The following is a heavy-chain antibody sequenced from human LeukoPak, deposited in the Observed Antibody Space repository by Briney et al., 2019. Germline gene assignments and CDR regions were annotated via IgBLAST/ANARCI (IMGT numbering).Heavy chain of an antibody. Sequence: GGSLRRSCAASGFTFSNFGPSWVRQAQGKGLEWVSAISGSGGSTYYADSGTGPFTICRDNSKTPLYLQINSLRAEDTAVYYCAKPRNYYDSSGYYDFDYWGQGTLVTVSS. D-gene: IGHD3-22*01. CDR3: AKPRNYYDSSGYYDFDY. J-gene: IGHJ4*02. CDR2: ISGSGGST. CDR1: GFTFSNFG. V-gene: IGHV3-23*01.